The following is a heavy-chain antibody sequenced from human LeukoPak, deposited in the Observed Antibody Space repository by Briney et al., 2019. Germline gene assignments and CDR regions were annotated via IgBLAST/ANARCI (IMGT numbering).Heavy chain of an antibody. D-gene: IGHD4-17*01. J-gene: IGHJ6*02. CDR3: AKDLAVHYGDYYGGPTYYYYGMDV. V-gene: IGHV3-30*18. CDR2: ISYDGSNK. Sequence: PGGSLRLSCAASGLTFSSYGMHWVRQAPGKGLEWVAVISYDGSNKYYADSVKGRFTISRDDSKNTLYLQMNSLRAEDTAVYYCAKDLAVHYGDYYGGPTYYYYGMDVWGQGTTVTVSS. CDR1: GLTFSSYG.